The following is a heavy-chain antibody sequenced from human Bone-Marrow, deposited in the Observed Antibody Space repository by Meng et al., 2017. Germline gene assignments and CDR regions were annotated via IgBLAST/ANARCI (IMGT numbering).Heavy chain of an antibody. CDR1: GGSITSGGYS. CDR2: MYHSDNT. CDR3: ARVGGCSGGSCSHRLFNN. D-gene: IGHD2-15*01. V-gene: IGHV4-30-2*01. J-gene: IGHJ4*02. Sequence: QLQLQESGSGLVKPSQTLSLTCAVSGGSITSGGYSWTWIRQPPGKGLECIVYMYHSDNTCHNPSLKSRVTISVDRSKKHFSLKVTSVSAADTAVYFCARVGGCSGGSCSHRLFNNWGQGTLVTVSS.